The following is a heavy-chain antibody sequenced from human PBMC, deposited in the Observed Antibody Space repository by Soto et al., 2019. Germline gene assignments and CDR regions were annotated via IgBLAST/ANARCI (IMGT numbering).Heavy chain of an antibody. V-gene: IGHV3-23*01. CDR3: AKAYAERVTTWV. Sequence: VQLLESGGGLVQAGGSLRLSCTASGFTFSSYAMSWVRQAPGKGLEWVSGISSSGVTTYYAASVEGRFTISRDNSKSTLYLQMSSLRAEDTAAYYCAKAYAERVTTWVWGQGTLVTVSS. CDR1: GFTFSSYA. CDR2: ISSSGVTT. D-gene: IGHD4-17*01. J-gene: IGHJ4*02.